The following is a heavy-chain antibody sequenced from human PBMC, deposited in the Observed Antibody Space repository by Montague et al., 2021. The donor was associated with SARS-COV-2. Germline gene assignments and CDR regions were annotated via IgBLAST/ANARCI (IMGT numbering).Heavy chain of an antibody. V-gene: IGHV4-39*07. CDR1: GGAISSSSYY. Sequence: TLSLTCTVSGGAISSSSYYWGWIRQPPGKGLEWIGSIYYSGSTYYNPSLKSRVTISVDTSKNQFSLKLSSVTAADTAAYYCARDTRITMLVVVNRYGMDVWGQGTTVTVTS. CDR3: ARDTRITMLVVVNRYGMDV. D-gene: IGHD3-22*01. CDR2: IYYSGST. J-gene: IGHJ6*02.